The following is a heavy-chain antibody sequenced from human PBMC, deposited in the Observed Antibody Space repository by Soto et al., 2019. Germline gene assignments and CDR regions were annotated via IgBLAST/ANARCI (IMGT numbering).Heavy chain of an antibody. Sequence: QVQLVQSGAEVKKPGASVKVSCKASGYTFTSYGISWVRQAPGQGLEWMGWISAYNGNTNYAQKLQGRVTMTTATSTSRAYMEVRSLRSDDTAVYYCASVKYRPPYYYYCGMDVWGQGTTVTVCS. D-gene: IGHD5-18*01. CDR3: ASVKYRPPYYYYCGMDV. V-gene: IGHV1-18*01. CDR1: GYTFTSYG. J-gene: IGHJ6*02. CDR2: ISAYNGNT.